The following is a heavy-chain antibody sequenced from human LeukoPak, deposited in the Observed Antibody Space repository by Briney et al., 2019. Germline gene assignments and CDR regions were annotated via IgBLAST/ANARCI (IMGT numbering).Heavy chain of an antibody. D-gene: IGHD3-9*01. CDR1: GGSISSGGYY. Sequence: KASETLSLTCTVSGGSISSGGYYWSWIRQHPGKGLEWIGYIYYSGSTYYNPSLKSRVTISVDTSKNQFSLKLSSVTAADTAVYYCARERIYDRPHYFDYWGQGTLVTVSS. CDR3: ARERIYDRPHYFDY. V-gene: IGHV4-31*03. J-gene: IGHJ4*02. CDR2: IYYSGST.